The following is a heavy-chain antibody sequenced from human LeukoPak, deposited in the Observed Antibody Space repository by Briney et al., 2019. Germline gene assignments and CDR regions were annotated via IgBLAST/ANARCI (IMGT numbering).Heavy chain of an antibody. D-gene: IGHD6-13*01. CDR3: AKDRYSSSWYDY. Sequence: GGSLRLSCTASGFTFSSYSMNWVRQAPGKGLEWLSYITSSSSSIFYADSVKGRFTISRDNSKNTLYLQMNSLRAEDTAVYYCAKDRYSSSWYDYWGQGTLVTVSS. CDR1: GFTFSSYS. CDR2: ITSSSSSI. J-gene: IGHJ4*02. V-gene: IGHV3-48*01.